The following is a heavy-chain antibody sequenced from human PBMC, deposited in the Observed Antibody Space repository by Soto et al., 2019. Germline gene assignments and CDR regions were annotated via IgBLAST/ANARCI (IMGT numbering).Heavy chain of an antibody. J-gene: IGHJ4*02. V-gene: IGHV3-21*01. CDR1: GFTFSSYS. CDR2: ISSSSSYI. Sequence: PXVSLLLSCAASGFTFSSYSMNWVRQAPGKGLEWVSSISSSSSYIYYADSVKGRFTISRDNAKNSLYLQMNSLRAEDTAVYYCASGYDFWSGYGDKGAYYFDYWGQGTLVTVSS. D-gene: IGHD3-3*01. CDR3: ASGYDFWSGYGDKGAYYFDY.